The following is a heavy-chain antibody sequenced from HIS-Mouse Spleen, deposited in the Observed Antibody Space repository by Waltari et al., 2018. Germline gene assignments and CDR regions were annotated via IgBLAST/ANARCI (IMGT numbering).Heavy chain of an antibody. V-gene: IGHV4-39*07. CDR1: GGSTSSSSYY. J-gene: IGHJ2*01. CDR2: IYYSGST. D-gene: IGHD6-13*01. CDR3: AREIPYSSSWYDWYFDL. Sequence: QLQLQESGPGLGKPSETLSLTCPVSGGSTSSSSYYWGWIRQPPGKGLEWIGSIYYSGSTYYNPSLKSRVTISVDTSKNQFSLKLSSVTAADTAVYYCAREIPYSSSWYDWYFDLWGRGTLVTVSS.